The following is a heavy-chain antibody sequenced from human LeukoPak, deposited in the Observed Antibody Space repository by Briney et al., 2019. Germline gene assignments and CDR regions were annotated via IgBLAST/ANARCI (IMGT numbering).Heavy chain of an antibody. Sequence: GGSLRLSCAASGFTFDDYTMHWVRQAPGKGLEWVSLIHWDGGSAYYADSVKGRFTISRDNAKNSLYLQMNSLRAEDTAVYYCARDFRARADYWGQGTLVTVSS. V-gene: IGHV3-43*01. CDR3: ARDFRARADY. J-gene: IGHJ4*02. CDR2: IHWDGGSA. CDR1: GFTFDDYT.